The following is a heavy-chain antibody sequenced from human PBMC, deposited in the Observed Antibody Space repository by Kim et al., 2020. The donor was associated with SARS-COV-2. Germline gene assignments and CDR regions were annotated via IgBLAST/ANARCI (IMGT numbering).Heavy chain of an antibody. J-gene: IGHJ4*02. V-gene: IGHV1-18*01. CDR3: ARDQWLVHYFDY. Sequence: NYAKKFQGRVTMTTDTSTSVAYMELRSLRSDDTAVYYCARDQWLVHYFDYWGQGTLVTVSS. D-gene: IGHD6-19*01.